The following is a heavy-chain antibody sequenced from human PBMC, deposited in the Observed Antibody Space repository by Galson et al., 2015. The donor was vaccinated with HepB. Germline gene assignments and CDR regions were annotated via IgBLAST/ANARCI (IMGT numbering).Heavy chain of an antibody. V-gene: IGHV1-46*01. J-gene: IGHJ3*02. CDR2: INPSGGST. D-gene: IGHD1-1*01. CDR1: GYTFTSYY. CDR3: ASGPQLQLDAFDI. Sequence: SVKVSSKASGYTFTSYYMHWVRQAPGQGLEWMGIINPSGGSTSYAQKFQGRVTMTRDTSTSTVYMELSSLRSEDTAVYYCASGPQLQLDAFDIWGQGTMVTVSS.